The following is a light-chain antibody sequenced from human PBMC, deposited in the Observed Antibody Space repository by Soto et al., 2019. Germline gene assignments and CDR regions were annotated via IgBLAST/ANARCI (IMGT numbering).Light chain of an antibody. CDR2: DAS. Sequence: GDRVTITCRASQTISTWMAWYQQKPGKAPKLLIYDASSLESGVPSRFSGSGSGTEFTLTISSLQPDDFATYYCQQYNSYSWTFGQGTKVDIK. J-gene: IGKJ1*01. CDR3: QQYNSYSWT. CDR1: QTISTW. V-gene: IGKV1-5*01.